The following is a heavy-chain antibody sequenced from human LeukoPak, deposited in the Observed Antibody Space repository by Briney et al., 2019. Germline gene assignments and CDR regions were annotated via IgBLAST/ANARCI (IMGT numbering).Heavy chain of an antibody. D-gene: IGHD3-9*01. Sequence: SETLSLTCTVSGDTSDYYWSWIRQLPGKGLEWIGYTYGSSNYNPSLKNRVTMSLDTSKNQFSLKLTSVTAADTGVYYCARERGRLVDYWGQGTLVIVSA. CDR2: TYGSS. CDR1: GDTSDYY. CDR3: ARERGRLVDY. J-gene: IGHJ4*02. V-gene: IGHV4-31*03.